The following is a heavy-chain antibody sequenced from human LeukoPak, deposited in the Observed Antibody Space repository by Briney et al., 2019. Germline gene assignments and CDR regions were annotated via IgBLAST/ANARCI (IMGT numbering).Heavy chain of an antibody. J-gene: IGHJ4*02. V-gene: IGHV3-21*01. CDR2: ISSSSSYI. Sequence: GGSLRLSCAASGFTFSSYSMNWVRQAPGNGLEWVSSISSSSSYIYYADSVKGRFTISRDNAKNSLYLQMNSLRAEDTAVYYCARGSGSYRDFDYWGQGTLVTVSS. CDR1: GFTFSSYS. D-gene: IGHD3-10*01. CDR3: ARGSGSYRDFDY.